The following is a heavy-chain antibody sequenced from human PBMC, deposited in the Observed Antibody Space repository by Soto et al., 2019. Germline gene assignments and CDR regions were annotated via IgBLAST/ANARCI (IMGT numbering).Heavy chain of an antibody. CDR1: GGSIGSYY. CDR2: IYSSGST. CDR3: VYGDFAVGFDY. V-gene: IGHV4-59*01. J-gene: IGHJ4*02. D-gene: IGHD4-17*01. Sequence: SETLSLTYTVSGGSIGSYYWTWIRQPPGKGLEWIGYIYSSGSTKYNPSLKSRVTISVDTSKNQFSLKLSSVTAADTAVYFCVYGDFAVGFDYWGQGTLVTVSS.